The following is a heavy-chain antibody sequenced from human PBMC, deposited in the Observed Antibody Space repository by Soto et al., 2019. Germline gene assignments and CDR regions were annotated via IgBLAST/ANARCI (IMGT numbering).Heavy chain of an antibody. J-gene: IGHJ4*02. CDR1: GYTFTGYY. D-gene: IGHD5-18*01. CDR3: ARVGGYSYVQGIDY. CDR2: INPNSGGT. Sequence: ASVKVSCKASGYTFTGYYMHWVRQAPGQGLEWMGWINPNSGGTNYAQKFQGRVTTTRDTSISTAYMELSRLRSDDTAVYYCARVGGYSYVQGIDYWGQGTLVTVSS. V-gene: IGHV1-2*02.